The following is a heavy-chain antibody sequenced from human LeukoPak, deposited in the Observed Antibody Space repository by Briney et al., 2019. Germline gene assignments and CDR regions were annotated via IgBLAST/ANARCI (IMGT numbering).Heavy chain of an antibody. CDR2: IKSKTDGGTT. V-gene: IGHV3-15*01. CDR3: TTVRGSSYQYFQR. CDR1: GFTFINTC. J-gene: IGHJ1*01. D-gene: IGHD6-13*01. Sequence: GGSLRFSFAASGFTFINTCMGRLRQAPGKGLEWVGRIKSKTDGGTTDYAAPVKGRFTISRDDSKTTLYLQMNSLKSEDTAVYYCTTVRGSSYQYFQRWGQGTLVTVSS.